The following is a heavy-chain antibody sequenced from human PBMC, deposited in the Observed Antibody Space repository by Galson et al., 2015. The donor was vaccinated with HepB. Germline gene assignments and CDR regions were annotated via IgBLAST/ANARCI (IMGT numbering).Heavy chain of an antibody. CDR2: ISYDGSDK. Sequence: SLRLSCAGSGFNFNTYGIHWVRQAPGRGLEWLAVISYDGSDKYYRDPLKGRFTISRDNSKNTVYLQMNDVGTEDTAIYYCAKDFFIAADSSGSDYWGQGTLVIVSS. CDR1: GFNFNTYG. D-gene: IGHD6-25*01. J-gene: IGHJ4*02. CDR3: AKDFFIAADSSGSDY. V-gene: IGHV3-30*18.